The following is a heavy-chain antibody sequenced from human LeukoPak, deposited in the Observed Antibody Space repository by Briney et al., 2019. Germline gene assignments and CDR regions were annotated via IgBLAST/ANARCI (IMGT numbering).Heavy chain of an antibody. CDR3: AKPNGCSSTSCYIDAFDI. D-gene: IGHD2-2*02. CDR1: GFTVSNNY. CDR2: IYAGGST. V-gene: IGHV3-66*04. Sequence: GGSLRLSCAASGFTVSNNYMSWVRQAPGKGLEWVSVIYAGGSTYYADSVKGRFTISRDNSKNTLYLQMNSLRAEDTAVYYCAKPNGCSSTSCYIDAFDIWGQGTMVTVSS. J-gene: IGHJ3*02.